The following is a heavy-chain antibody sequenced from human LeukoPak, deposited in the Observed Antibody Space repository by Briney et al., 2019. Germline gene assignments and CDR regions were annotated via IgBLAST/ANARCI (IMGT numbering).Heavy chain of an antibody. D-gene: IGHD3-22*01. V-gene: IGHV5-51*01. CDR3: AREYYYDSSGFDAFDI. CDR2: IYPGDSDT. CDR1: GYSFTSYW. J-gene: IGHJ3*02. Sequence: GESLKISCQGSGYSFTSYWIGWVRQMPGKGLEWMGIIYPGDSDTRYSPSFQGQVTISADKSISTAYLQWSSLKASDTAMYYCAREYYYDSSGFDAFDIWGQGTMVTVSS.